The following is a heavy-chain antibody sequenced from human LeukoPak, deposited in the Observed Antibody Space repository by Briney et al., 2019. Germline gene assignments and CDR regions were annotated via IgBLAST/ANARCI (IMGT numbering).Heavy chain of an antibody. CDR2: IYYTGNT. J-gene: IGHJ4*02. CDR3: ARDPCSGWSAFDS. D-gene: IGHD6-19*01. V-gene: IGHV4-59*12. CDR1: GGPISSFH. Sequence: SETLSLTCTVSGGPISSFHWSWIRQPPGKALEWIGYIYYTGNTNYNPSLKSRVTMSVDASKNQFSLKMSSVTAADTAVYYCARDPCSGWSAFDSWGLGTLVTVSS.